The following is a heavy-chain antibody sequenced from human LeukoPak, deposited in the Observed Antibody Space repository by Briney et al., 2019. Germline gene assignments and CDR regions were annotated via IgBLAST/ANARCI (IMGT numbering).Heavy chain of an antibody. V-gene: IGHV4-59*08. CDR1: GDSISGFY. Sequence: SETLSLTCTVSGDSISGFYWSWIRQPPGKGLEWIGYIYYSGSTNYNPSLKSRVTISVDTSKSQFSLKLTSVTAADTAVYYCARLVGADFDYWGQGTLVTVSS. D-gene: IGHD1-26*01. CDR2: IYYSGST. CDR3: ARLVGADFDY. J-gene: IGHJ4*02.